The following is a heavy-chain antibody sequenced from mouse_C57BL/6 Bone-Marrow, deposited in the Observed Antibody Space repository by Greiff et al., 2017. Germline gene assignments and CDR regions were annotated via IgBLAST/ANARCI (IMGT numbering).Heavy chain of an antibody. Sequence: EVKLVESGGGLVKPGGSLKLSCAASGFTFSDYGMHWVRQAPEKGLEWVAYISSGSRTIYYADTVKGRFTISRDNAKNTLFLQMTSLRSEDTAMYYCARKRRVPMDYWGQGTSVTVSS. CDR1: GFTFSDYG. CDR3: ARKRRVPMDY. V-gene: IGHV5-17*01. J-gene: IGHJ4*01. CDR2: ISSGSRTI.